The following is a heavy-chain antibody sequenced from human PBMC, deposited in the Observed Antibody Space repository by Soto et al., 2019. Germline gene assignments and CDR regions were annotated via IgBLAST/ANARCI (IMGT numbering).Heavy chain of an antibody. CDR2: ISGSGGST. Sequence: GGSLRLSCAASGFTLSSYAVSWVRQAPGKGLEWVSAISGSGGSTYYADSVKGRFTISRDNSKNTLYLQMNSLRAEDTAVYYCAQGHWRGRFDYWGQGNLVTVS. D-gene: IGHD3-3*01. CDR1: GFTLSSYA. V-gene: IGHV3-23*01. CDR3: AQGHWRGRFDY. J-gene: IGHJ4*02.